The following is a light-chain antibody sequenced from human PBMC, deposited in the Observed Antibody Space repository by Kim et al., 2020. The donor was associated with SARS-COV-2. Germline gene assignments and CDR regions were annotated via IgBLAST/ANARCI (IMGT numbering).Light chain of an antibody. CDR1: SDDIGDYNC. V-gene: IGLV2-14*04. Sequence: QSITISCTGTSDDIGDYNCVSWYRQDPGKAPKLIIYNVSERPSGVSIRFSGSKSGNTASLTISGLQAEDEADYYCNSHTDITTYVFGTGTKVTVL. CDR2: NVS. J-gene: IGLJ1*01. CDR3: NSHTDITTYV.